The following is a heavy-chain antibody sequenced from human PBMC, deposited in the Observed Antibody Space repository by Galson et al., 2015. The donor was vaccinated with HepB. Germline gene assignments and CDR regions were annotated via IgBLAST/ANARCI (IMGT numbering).Heavy chain of an antibody. Sequence: SVKVSCKASGGTFSSYTISWVRQAPGQGLEWMGRIIPILGIANYAQKFQGRVTITADKSTSTAYMELSSLRSEDTAVYYCAGQYSSGWRIDAFDIWGQGTMVTVSS. CDR3: AGQYSSGWRIDAFDI. CDR1: GGTFSSYT. J-gene: IGHJ3*02. D-gene: IGHD6-19*01. CDR2: IIPILGIA. V-gene: IGHV1-69*02.